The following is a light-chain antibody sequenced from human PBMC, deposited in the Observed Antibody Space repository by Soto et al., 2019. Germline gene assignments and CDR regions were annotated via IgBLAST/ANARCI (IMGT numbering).Light chain of an antibody. CDR2: AAS. V-gene: IGKV1-39*01. J-gene: IGKJ5*01. CDR3: QQTYSTLSIT. Sequence: DIQMHQSPSSLSASVGDRVTITCRASESIARHLTWYQQKPGKAPQLLLYAASSLRNGGPSMFRGGGSGTDFTLTISNLQPEDFATYYCQQTYSTLSITFGHVTRLEIK. CDR1: ESIARH.